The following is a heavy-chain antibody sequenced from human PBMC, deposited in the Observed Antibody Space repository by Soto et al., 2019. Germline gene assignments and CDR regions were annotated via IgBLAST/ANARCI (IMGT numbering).Heavy chain of an antibody. D-gene: IGHD3-10*01. CDR2: IYWDGNK. V-gene: IGHV2-5*02. CDR3: AHRHGSSGSYYFDY. Sequence: QITSKESGPTLVKPTQTLTLTCTFSGFSLSTSGVSVAWIRQPPGKALEWLALIYWDGNKRYSPSLESRLTITKDTSKNQVVLTMTYMDPVDTATYYCAHRHGSSGSYYFDYWGPGTLVTVSS. CDR1: GFSLSTSGVS. J-gene: IGHJ4*02.